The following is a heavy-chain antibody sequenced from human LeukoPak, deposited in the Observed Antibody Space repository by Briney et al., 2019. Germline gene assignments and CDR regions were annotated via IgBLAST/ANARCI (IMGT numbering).Heavy chain of an antibody. J-gene: IGHJ4*02. CDR3: TKVGVYYYDA. V-gene: IGHV3-15*01. CDR2: IRSMSAGGTV. CDR1: VLTFSNAW. D-gene: IGHD2-8*01. Sequence: GWSLRLSCTASVLTFSNAWMTWVRQVPGKGLEWVGRIRSMSAGGTVDYAAPVQGRFTISRDDSKNTVYLHMNSLRTEDTAIYYCTKVGVYYYDAWGQGTLVTVSS.